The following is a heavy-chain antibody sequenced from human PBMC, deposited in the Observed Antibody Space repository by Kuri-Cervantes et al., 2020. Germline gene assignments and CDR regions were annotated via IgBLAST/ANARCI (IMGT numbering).Heavy chain of an antibody. V-gene: IGHV3-74*01. CDR2: INGDGSSS. CDR1: GFIFTNYW. D-gene: IGHD6-19*01. CDR3: AKDKAIRRIAVAGYFDY. Sequence: GESLKISCAASGFIFTNYWMHWVRQVPGKGPMWVSRINGDGSSSIYADSVKGRFTISRDNAKNTLYLQMNSLRAEDTALYYCAKDKAIRRIAVAGYFDYWGQGTLVTVSS. J-gene: IGHJ4*02.